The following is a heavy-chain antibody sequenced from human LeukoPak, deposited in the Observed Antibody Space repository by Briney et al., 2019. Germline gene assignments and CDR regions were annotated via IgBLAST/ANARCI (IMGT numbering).Heavy chain of an antibody. CDR3: ANDLKATMVRGVIRYDY. Sequence: QPGGSLRLSCAASGFTFSSYAMSWVRQAPGKGLEWVSTISGSAGSTYYADSVKSRFTISRDNSKNTLYLQMNSLRAEDTAVYYCANDLKATMVRGVIRYDYWGQGTLVTVSS. V-gene: IGHV3-23*01. J-gene: IGHJ4*02. D-gene: IGHD3-10*01. CDR1: GFTFSSYA. CDR2: ISGSAGST.